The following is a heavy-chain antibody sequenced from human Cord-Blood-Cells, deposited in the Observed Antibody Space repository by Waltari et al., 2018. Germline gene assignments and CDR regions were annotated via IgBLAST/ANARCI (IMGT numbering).Heavy chain of an antibody. J-gene: IGHJ4*02. D-gene: IGHD6-6*01. CDR1: GGSFSGYY. CDR2: INHSGST. CDR3: VRGRRGKQLVFDY. Sequence: QVQLQQWGAGLLKPSETLSLTCAVYGGSFSGYYWSWIRQPPGKGLEWIGEINHSGSTNYNPPLKSRVTISVDTSKNQFSLKLSSVTAADTAVYYCVRGRRGKQLVFDYWGQGTLVTVSS. V-gene: IGHV4-34*01.